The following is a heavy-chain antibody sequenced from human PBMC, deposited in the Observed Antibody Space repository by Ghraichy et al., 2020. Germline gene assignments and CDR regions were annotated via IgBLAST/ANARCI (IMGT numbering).Heavy chain of an antibody. CDR3: ARADYYYYGMDV. J-gene: IGHJ6*02. Sequence: GESQNISCAASGFTFRSYEMNWVRQAPGKGLEWVSYISSSGSSIHYADSVKGRFTISRDNAKNSLYLQMNSLRAEDTAVYYCARADYYYYGMDVWGQGTTVTVSS. CDR2: ISSSGSSI. V-gene: IGHV3-48*03. CDR1: GFTFRSYE.